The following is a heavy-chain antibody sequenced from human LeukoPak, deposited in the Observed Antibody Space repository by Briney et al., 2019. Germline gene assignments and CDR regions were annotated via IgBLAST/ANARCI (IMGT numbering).Heavy chain of an antibody. CDR3: ARERYCGGDCYSFAFDV. D-gene: IGHD2-21*02. Sequence: GGSLRLSCAASGFTVSSKYMSWVRQAPGKGLEWVSIFYSGGDSTNYADSVKGRFTISRDNSKNTLYLQMNSLRADDTAVYYCARERYCGGDCYSFAFDVWGQGTVVTVSA. J-gene: IGHJ3*01. CDR2: FYSGGDST. CDR1: GFTVSSKY. V-gene: IGHV3-66*01.